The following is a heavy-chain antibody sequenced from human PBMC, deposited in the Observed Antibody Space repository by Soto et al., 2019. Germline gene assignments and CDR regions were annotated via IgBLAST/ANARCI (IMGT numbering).Heavy chain of an antibody. D-gene: IGHD5-18*01. CDR1: GYSYTNYW. J-gene: IGHJ3*02. V-gene: IGHV5-51*01. CDR3: ARLRYSYGHSSNAFDI. CDR2: IYPGDSDT. Sequence: GQSLKISGKGSGYSYTNYWIGWVRQMPGKGLEWMGIIYPGDSDTRYSPSFQGQVTISADKSISTAYLQWSSLKASDTAMYYCARLRYSYGHSSNAFDIWGQGTMVTVSS.